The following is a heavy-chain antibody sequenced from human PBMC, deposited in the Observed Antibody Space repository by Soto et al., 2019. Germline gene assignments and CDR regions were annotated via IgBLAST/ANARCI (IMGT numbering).Heavy chain of an antibody. Sequence: PGGSLRLSCAASGFTFSTYAMAWVRQAPGKGLEWVSGVSASGLNTDYADPVKGRFYISRDNSKNTLYLQMNSLRAEDTAVYYCAKDRGVLMVYGPYGMDVWGQGTTVTVSS. CDR3: AKDRGVLMVYGPYGMDV. D-gene: IGHD2-8*01. J-gene: IGHJ6*02. CDR2: VSASGLNT. CDR1: GFTFSTYA. V-gene: IGHV3-23*01.